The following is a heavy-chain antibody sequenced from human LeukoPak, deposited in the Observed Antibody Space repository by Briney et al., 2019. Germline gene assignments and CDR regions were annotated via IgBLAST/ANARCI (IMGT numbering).Heavy chain of an antibody. Sequence: KSSETLSLTCSVSGGSISGYYWSWIRQSPGKGLEWIGYIYYTGSTNYNSSLKSRVTISVDTSKNQFSLKLSSVTAADTAVYYCARDPGLRFLEWLPPYYYYYYMDVWGKGTTVTVSS. CDR1: GGSISGYY. CDR3: ARDPGLRFLEWLPPYYYYYYMDV. J-gene: IGHJ6*03. D-gene: IGHD3-3*01. V-gene: IGHV4-59*12. CDR2: IYYTGST.